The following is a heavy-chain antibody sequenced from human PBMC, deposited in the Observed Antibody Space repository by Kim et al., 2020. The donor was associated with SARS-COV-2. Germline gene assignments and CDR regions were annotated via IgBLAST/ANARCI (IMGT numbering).Heavy chain of an antibody. J-gene: IGHJ6*02. CDR3: ARDYGGSYRRYYYYGMDV. Sequence: KSRVTISVDTSKNQFSLRLSSVTAADTAVYYCARDYGGSYRRYYYYGMDVWGQGTTVTVSS. D-gene: IGHD1-26*01. V-gene: IGHV4-59*01.